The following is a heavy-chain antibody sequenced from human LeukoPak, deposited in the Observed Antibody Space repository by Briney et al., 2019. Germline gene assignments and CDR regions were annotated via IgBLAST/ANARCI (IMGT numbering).Heavy chain of an antibody. CDR1: GFAFGDYS. J-gene: IGHJ4*02. V-gene: IGHV3-21*06. CDR2: ITSDSNLI. Sequence: PGGSLRLSCAASGFAFGDYSMNWVRQAPGKGLEWISAITSDSNLIYYADSMRGRITISRDNAENSVYLQMNGLRAEDTAIYYCASGGATVWGYWGQGALVIVSS. CDR3: ASGGATVWGY. D-gene: IGHD3-16*01.